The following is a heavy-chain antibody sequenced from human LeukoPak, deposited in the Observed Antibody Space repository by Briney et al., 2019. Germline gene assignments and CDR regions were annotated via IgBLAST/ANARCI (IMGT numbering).Heavy chain of an antibody. V-gene: IGHV3-48*03. CDR3: ARMWTRAFDI. D-gene: IGHD2-21*01. Sequence: GGSLRLSCAASGFTFSNYEMNWVRQAPGKGLEWVSYISSSGSTIYYADSVKGRFTISRDNAKNSLYLQMNSLRAEDTAVYYCARMWTRAFDIWGQGTMVTVSS. CDR2: ISSSGSTI. CDR1: GFTFSNYE. J-gene: IGHJ3*02.